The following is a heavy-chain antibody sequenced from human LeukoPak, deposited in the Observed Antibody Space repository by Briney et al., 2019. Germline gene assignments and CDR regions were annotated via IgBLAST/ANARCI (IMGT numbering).Heavy chain of an antibody. CDR1: GFTFSSYG. CDR3: ASRVAAAVFSSDYWYFDL. CDR2: IRYDGSDE. V-gene: IGHV3-30*02. D-gene: IGHD6-13*01. Sequence: GGSLRPSCAASGFTFSSYGMHWVRQAPGKGLEWVAFIRYDGSDEYYADSVRGRFTISRDNSKNTLYLQMNSLRAEDTAVYYCASRVAAAVFSSDYWYFDLWGRGTLVTVSS. J-gene: IGHJ2*01.